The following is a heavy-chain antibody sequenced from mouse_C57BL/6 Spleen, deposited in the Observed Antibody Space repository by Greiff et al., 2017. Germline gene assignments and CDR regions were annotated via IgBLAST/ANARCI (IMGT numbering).Heavy chain of an antibody. CDR1: GYSFTDYN. CDR2: INPNYGTT. V-gene: IGHV1-39*01. D-gene: IGHD1-1*01. CDR3: ARGIYYYGSSYEAMDY. J-gene: IGHJ4*01. Sequence: QLQESGPELVKPGASVKISCKASGYSFTDYNMNWVKQSNGKSLEWIGVINPNYGTTSYNQKFTGKATLTVDQSSRPAYMQLNSLTSEDSAVYYFARGIYYYGSSYEAMDYWGQGTSVTVSS.